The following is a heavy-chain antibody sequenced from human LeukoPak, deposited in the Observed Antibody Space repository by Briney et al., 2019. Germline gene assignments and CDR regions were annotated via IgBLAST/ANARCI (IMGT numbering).Heavy chain of an antibody. CDR3: ARLAYYDSSGYSQ. CDR2: IYYSGST. CDR1: GGSISSSSYY. V-gene: IGHV4-39*07. D-gene: IGHD3-22*01. J-gene: IGHJ4*02. Sequence: PSETLSLTCTVSGGSISSSSYYWGWIRQPPGKGLEWIGSIYYSGSTYYNPSLKSRVTMSVDTSKNQFSLKLSSVTAADTAVYYCARLAYYDSSGYSQWGQGTLVTVSS.